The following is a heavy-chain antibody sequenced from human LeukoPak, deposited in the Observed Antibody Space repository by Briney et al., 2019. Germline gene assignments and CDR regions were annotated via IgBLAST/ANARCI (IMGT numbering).Heavy chain of an antibody. CDR2: INPSVGTS. Sequence: ASVKVACKASGYAFTTYYIHWVRQAPGQGLEWLGIINPSVGTSNYAQTFQGRVARTRDSTTSTVYIELNSLRSEDTAVYYCSRDRSGYDVFDYWGQGTPVTVSS. V-gene: IGHV1-46*01. CDR3: SRDRSGYDVFDY. CDR1: GYAFTTYY. D-gene: IGHD3-3*01. J-gene: IGHJ4*02.